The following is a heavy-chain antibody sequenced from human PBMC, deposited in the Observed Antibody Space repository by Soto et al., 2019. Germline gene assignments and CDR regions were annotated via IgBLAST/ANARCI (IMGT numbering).Heavy chain of an antibody. CDR2: INPNSGGT. CDR1: GYTFTGHY. Sequence: GASVKVSCKASGYTFTGHYMHWVRQAPGQGLEWMGWINPNSGGTNYAQKFQGRVTMTRDTSISTAYMELSRLRSDDTAVYYCARGGSGGYDRYYYGMDVWGQGTTVTVSS. V-gene: IGHV1-2*02. CDR3: ARGGSGGYDRYYYGMDV. J-gene: IGHJ6*02. D-gene: IGHD5-12*01.